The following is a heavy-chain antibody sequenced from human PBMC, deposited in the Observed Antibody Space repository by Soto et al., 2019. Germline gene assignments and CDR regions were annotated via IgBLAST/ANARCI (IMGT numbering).Heavy chain of an antibody. V-gene: IGHV1-18*01. J-gene: IGHJ4*02. CDR3: ARADVNNWNDRLHFDY. D-gene: IGHD1-1*01. CDR1: GYTFTSYG. CDR2: ISAYNGNT. Sequence: QVQLVQSGAEVKKPGASVKVSCKASGYTFTSYGISWVRQAPGQGLEWMGWISAYNGNTNYAQKLQGRVTMTTDTSTSTAYIELRSLRSDDTAVYYCARADVNNWNDRLHFDYWGQGTLVTVSS.